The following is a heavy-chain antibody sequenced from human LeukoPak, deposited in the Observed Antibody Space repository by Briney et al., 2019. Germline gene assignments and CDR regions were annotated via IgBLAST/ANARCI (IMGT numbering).Heavy chain of an antibody. CDR1: GGSVSSDY. V-gene: IGHV4-34*01. D-gene: IGHD3-22*01. Sequence: SETLSLTCAVSGGSVSSDYWSWIRQPPGKGLEWIGEINHSGSTNYNPSLKSRVTISVDTSKNQFSLKLSSVTAADTAVYYCARAGYYDSSGTTDSTYYYYYGMDVWGQGTTVTVSS. CDR3: ARAGYYDSSGTTDSTYYYYYGMDV. J-gene: IGHJ6*02. CDR2: INHSGST.